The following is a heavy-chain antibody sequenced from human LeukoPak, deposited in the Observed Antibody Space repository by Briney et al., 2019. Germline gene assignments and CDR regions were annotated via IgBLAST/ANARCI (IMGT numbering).Heavy chain of an antibody. CDR2: IFHSGST. V-gene: IGHV4-4*02. CDR3: ARKGSDTWLTFWFDS. CDR1: GGSIRSNNW. Sequence: PSGNLSLTCTVSGGSIRSNNWWSWVRQAPGRGLEWIGEIFHSGSTNYNAALKSRVTISLDESNNRFSLEVTSVTAADTGAYYCARKGSDTWLTFWFDSWGQGTLVTVPS. D-gene: IGHD1-26*01. J-gene: IGHJ5*01.